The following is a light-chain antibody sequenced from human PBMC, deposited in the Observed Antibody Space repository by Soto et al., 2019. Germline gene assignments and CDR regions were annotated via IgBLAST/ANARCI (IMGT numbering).Light chain of an antibody. CDR1: QSISSY. V-gene: IGKV1-39*01. CDR2: AAY. Sequence: DIQMTQSPSSLCAAVGHSVTITCRASQSISSYLNWYQQKPGKAAKLLIYAAYSLQSGVTSRFSGSGSGTDFTLTISSLQPEDFATYYCQPSYSTPLTFGQGTQLEIK. CDR3: QPSYSTPLT. J-gene: IGKJ1*01.